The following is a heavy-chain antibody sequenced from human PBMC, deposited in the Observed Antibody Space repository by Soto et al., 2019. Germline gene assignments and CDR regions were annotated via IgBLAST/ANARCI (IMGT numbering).Heavy chain of an antibody. V-gene: IGHV3-23*01. CDR1: GFSLSNYA. Sequence: EVQLLESGGGLVQPGGSLRLSCAASGFSLSNYAMTWVRQAPGRGLEWVSSILYGGGTRYYPASVKGRFTISRDDSRNTDSLQMNSLRGEDTAVYYCVKDWTGKDCLGGGCLAYWGPGTLVAVSS. D-gene: IGHD2-15*01. CDR3: VKDWTGKDCLGGGCLAY. CDR2: ILYGGGTR. J-gene: IGHJ4*02.